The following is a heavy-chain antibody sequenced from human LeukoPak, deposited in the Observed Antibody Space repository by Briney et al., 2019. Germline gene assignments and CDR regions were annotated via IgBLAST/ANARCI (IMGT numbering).Heavy chain of an antibody. D-gene: IGHD3-10*01. CDR1: GFTFSNAW. CDR2: ISGSGGST. V-gene: IGHV3-23*01. J-gene: IGHJ4*02. CDR3: ATSRFYYYPYY. Sequence: GGSLRLSCAASGFTFSNAWMSWVRQAPGKGLEWVSAISGSGGSTFYADSVKGRFTISRDNPKNTLFLQMNSLRAEDTAVYYCATSRFYYYPYYWGQGTLVTVSS.